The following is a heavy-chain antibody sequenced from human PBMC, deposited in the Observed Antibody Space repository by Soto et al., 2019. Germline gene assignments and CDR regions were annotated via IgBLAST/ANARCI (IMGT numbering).Heavy chain of an antibody. CDR1: GFTFSSYG. Sequence: GGSLRLSCAASGFTFSSYGMHWVRQAPGKGLEWVAVISYDGSNKYYADSVKGRFTISRDNSKNTLYLQMNSLRAEDTAVYYCAKDTGDYSNYGGVFDYWGQGTLVTVSS. V-gene: IGHV3-30*18. CDR2: ISYDGSNK. D-gene: IGHD4-4*01. CDR3: AKDTGDYSNYGGVFDY. J-gene: IGHJ4*02.